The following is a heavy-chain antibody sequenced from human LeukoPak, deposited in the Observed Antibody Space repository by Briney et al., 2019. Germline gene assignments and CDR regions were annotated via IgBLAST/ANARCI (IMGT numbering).Heavy chain of an antibody. CDR3: ARDMAPGSYDTPAY. J-gene: IGHJ4*02. CDR1: GGSISSGDYY. Sequence: PSETLSLTCTVSGGSISSGDYYWSWIRQPPGKGLEWIGYIYYSGSTYYNPSLKSRVTISVDTSKNQFSLKLSSVTAADTAVYYCARDMAPGSYDTPAYWGQGTLVTVSS. D-gene: IGHD3-10*01. V-gene: IGHV4-30-4*01. CDR2: IYYSGST.